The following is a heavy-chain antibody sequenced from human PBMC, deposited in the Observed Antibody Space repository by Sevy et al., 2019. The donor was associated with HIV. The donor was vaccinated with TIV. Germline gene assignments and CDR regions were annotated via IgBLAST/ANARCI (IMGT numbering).Heavy chain of an antibody. D-gene: IGHD3-16*01. Sequence: GGSLRLSCAASGFTFSSYGMHWVRQAPGKGLEWVAFIRYDGSNKYYADSVKGRFTISRDNSKNTLYLQMNSLGAEDTAVYYCVRGEDYVWGTRLAFDLWGQGTMVTVSS. CDR2: IRYDGSNK. V-gene: IGHV3-30*02. CDR3: VRGEDYVWGTRLAFDL. J-gene: IGHJ3*01. CDR1: GFTFSSYG.